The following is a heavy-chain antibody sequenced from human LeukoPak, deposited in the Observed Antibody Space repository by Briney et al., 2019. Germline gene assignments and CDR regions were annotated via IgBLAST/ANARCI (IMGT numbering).Heavy chain of an antibody. CDR1: GFTFSSYA. V-gene: IGHV3-30-3*01. J-gene: IGHJ4*02. D-gene: IGHD6-19*01. CDR2: LSYDGSNK. CDR3: AREREQWLVRGYFDY. Sequence: PGRSLRLSCAASGFTFSSYAMHWVRQAPGKGLEWVAVLSYDGSNKYYADSVKGRFTISRDNSKNTLYLQMNSLRAEDTAVYYCAREREQWLVRGYFDYWGQGTLVTVSS.